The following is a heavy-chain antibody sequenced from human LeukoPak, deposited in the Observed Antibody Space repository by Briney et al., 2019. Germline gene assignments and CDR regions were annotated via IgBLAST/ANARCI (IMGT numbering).Heavy chain of an antibody. Sequence: SETLSLTCTVSGDSISTYYWSWIRQLPGKGLEWIGYIYYSGSTNYNPSLKSRVTISVDTSKNQFSLKLSSVTAADTAVYYCARGPAFWSGYLELDYWGQGTLVTVSS. D-gene: IGHD3-3*01. J-gene: IGHJ4*02. CDR1: GDSISTYY. V-gene: IGHV4-59*01. CDR2: IYYSGST. CDR3: ARGPAFWSGYLELDY.